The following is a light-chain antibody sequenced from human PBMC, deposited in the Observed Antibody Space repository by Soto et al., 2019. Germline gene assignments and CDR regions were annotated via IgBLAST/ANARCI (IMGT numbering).Light chain of an antibody. J-gene: IGLJ1*01. V-gene: IGLV2-23*02. CDR2: DVS. CDR1: SSDVGNYNL. CDR3: CSYAASSTYV. Sequence: QSALTQPASVSGSPGQSITISCTGTSSDVGNYNLVSWYQQHPGKAPKLIIYDVSKRPSGVSNRFSGSKSGNTASLTISGLQAEDEADYYCCSYAASSTYVFGTGTKLTVL.